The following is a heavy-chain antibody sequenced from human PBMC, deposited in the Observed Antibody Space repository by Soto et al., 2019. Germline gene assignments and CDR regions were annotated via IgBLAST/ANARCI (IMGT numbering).Heavy chain of an antibody. J-gene: IGHJ4*02. CDR1: GVSISDTSYY. CDR3: ARQGYY. V-gene: IGHV4-39*01. CDR2: IYFNGNT. Sequence: QLQLQESGPGLVKPSETLSLTCTVSGVSISDTSYYWGWIRQPPGKGLEWIGTIYFNGNTFYNPSLKSRLTISVDTSSNQFSLRLTSVTAADTAVYYCARQGYYWGQGTLVAVSS.